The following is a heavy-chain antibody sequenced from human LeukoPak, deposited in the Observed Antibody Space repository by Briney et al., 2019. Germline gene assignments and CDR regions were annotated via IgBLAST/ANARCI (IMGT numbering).Heavy chain of an antibody. J-gene: IGHJ3*02. CDR1: GGSISSYY. CDR3: ASIIAVAGTADDAFAI. CDR2: IYTSGST. Sequence: PSETLSLTCTVSGGSISSYYWGWIRQPAGKGLEWIGRIYTSGSTNYNPSLKSRVTMSVDTSKNQFSLKLSSVTAADTAVYYCASIIAVAGTADDAFAIWGQGTMVTVSS. V-gene: IGHV4-4*07. D-gene: IGHD6-19*01.